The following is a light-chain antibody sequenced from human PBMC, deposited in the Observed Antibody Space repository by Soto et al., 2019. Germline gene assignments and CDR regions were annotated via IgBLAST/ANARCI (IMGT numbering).Light chain of an antibody. Sequence: EIVLTQSPATLSLSPGERATLSCRASQSVGFYLGWYQQRPGQAPRLLIYDASNRAAAIPARFSGSGSGTDFTLHISSLEPEAFAIYYCQYRNTWPAAFGQGTRLEIK. CDR1: QSVGFY. V-gene: IGKV3-11*01. J-gene: IGKJ5*01. CDR3: QYRNTWPAA. CDR2: DAS.